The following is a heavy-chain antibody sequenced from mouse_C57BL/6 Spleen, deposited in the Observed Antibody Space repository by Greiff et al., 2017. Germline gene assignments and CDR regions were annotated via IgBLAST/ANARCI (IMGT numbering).Heavy chain of an antibody. CDR3: ARGAVGAMDY. D-gene: IGHD1-1*01. J-gene: IGHJ4*01. CDR1: GYTFTSYT. CDR2: INPSSGYT. Sequence: QVQLKESGAELARPGASVKMSCKASGYTFTSYTMHWVKQRPGQGLEWIGYINPSSGYTKYNQKFKDKATLTADKSSSTAYMQLSSLTSEDSAVYYCARGAVGAMDYWGQGTSVTVSS. V-gene: IGHV1-4*01.